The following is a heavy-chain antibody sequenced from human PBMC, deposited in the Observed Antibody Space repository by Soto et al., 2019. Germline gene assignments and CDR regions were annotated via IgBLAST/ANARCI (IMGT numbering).Heavy chain of an antibody. CDR3: AKNWNWGSLVH. CDR2: IYYGGST. D-gene: IGHD7-27*01. V-gene: IGHV4-59*08. Sequence: QVHLQESGPGLVKPSETLSLTCTVSGDSISTDYWSWIRQSPGKGLEWIGFIYYGGSTNYNPSLKSRVTISVDTPKNQFFLKLSSVTAADTAVYYCAKNWNWGSLVHWGQGTLVTVSS. J-gene: IGHJ4*02. CDR1: GDSISTDY.